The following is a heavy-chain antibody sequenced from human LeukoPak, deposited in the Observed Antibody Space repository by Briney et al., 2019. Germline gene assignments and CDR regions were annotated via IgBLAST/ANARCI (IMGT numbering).Heavy chain of an antibody. J-gene: IGHJ5*02. CDR1: GGSISSGY. V-gene: IGHV4-59*01. CDR3: AGGSGASWFDP. D-gene: IGHD2-8*02. Sequence: SETLSLTCSVSGGSISSGYWSWIRQPPGKGLEWIAYIYNSGRSNYNPSRKSRVTISLDTSKNQFSLKLSSVTAADTAVYYCAGGSGASWFDPWGQGTLVTVSS. CDR2: IYNSGRS.